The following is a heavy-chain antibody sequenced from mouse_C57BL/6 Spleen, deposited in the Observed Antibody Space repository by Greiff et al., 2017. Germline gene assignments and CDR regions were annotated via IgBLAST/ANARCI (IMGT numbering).Heavy chain of an antibody. CDR3: AREEGDYGYDY. CDR1: GYTFTSYW. CDR2: IDPSDSYT. D-gene: IGHD2-2*01. Sequence: QVQLQQSGAELVRPGTSVKLSCKASGYTFTSYWMHWVKQRPGQGLEWIGVIDPSDSYTNYNQKFKGKATLTVDTSSSTAYMQLSSLTSEDSAVYYCAREEGDYGYDYWGQGTTLTVSS. J-gene: IGHJ2*01. V-gene: IGHV1-59*01.